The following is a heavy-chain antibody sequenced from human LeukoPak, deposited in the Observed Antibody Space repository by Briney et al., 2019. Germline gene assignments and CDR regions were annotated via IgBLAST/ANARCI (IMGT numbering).Heavy chain of an antibody. CDR3: ARESYDSSGYPIDY. CDR1: GFTFSSYA. CDR2: ISGSGGST. V-gene: IGHV3-23*01. J-gene: IGHJ4*02. D-gene: IGHD3-22*01. Sequence: GGSLRLSCAASGFTFSSYAMSWVRQAPGKGLEWVSAISGSGGSTYYADSVKGRFTISRDNAKNSLYPQMNSLRAEDTAVYYCARESYDSSGYPIDYWGQGTLVTVSS.